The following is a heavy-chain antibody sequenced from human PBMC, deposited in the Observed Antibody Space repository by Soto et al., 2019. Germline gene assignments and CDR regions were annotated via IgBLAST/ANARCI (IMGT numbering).Heavy chain of an antibody. J-gene: IGHJ6*02. CDR3: ARDRCSSSMGYYYYGMDV. CDR1: GYTFTGYY. D-gene: IGHD6-13*01. V-gene: IGHV1-2*04. CDR2: INPNSGGT. Sequence: GASVKVSCKASGYTFTGYYMHWVRQAPGQGLEWMGWINPNSGGTNYAQKFQGWVTMTRDTSISTAYMELSRLRSDDTAVYYCARDRCSSSMGYYYYGMDVWGQGTTVTVSS.